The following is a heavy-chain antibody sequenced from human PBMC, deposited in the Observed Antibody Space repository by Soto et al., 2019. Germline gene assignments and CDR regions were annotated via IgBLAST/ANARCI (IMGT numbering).Heavy chain of an antibody. V-gene: IGHV4-31*03. CDR2: IYYSGTT. CDR3: ARDHKWDGMDV. Sequence: SETLFLTCTVSGGSISSGGYYWSWIRQHPGKGLEWIGYIYYSGTTYYNPSLRSRITMSVDTSKNQFSLNLSSVTAADTAVYYCARDHKWDGMDVWGQGTTVTVSS. D-gene: IGHD1-26*01. J-gene: IGHJ6*02. CDR1: GGSISSGGYY.